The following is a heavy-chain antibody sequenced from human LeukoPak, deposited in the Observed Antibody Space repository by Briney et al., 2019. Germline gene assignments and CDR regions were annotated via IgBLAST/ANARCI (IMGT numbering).Heavy chain of an antibody. D-gene: IGHD4-17*01. Sequence: ASVKVSCKASGYTFASFGFSWVRQAPGQGLEWMGWIGVYNGETNYAQNFRGRVTMTTDTSTSTAYMELRSLRSDDTAVYCCTRDPDGAHDFDYWGQGTLVTVSS. CDR3: TRDPDGAHDFDY. J-gene: IGHJ4*02. CDR1: GYTFASFG. CDR2: IGVYNGET. V-gene: IGHV1-18*01.